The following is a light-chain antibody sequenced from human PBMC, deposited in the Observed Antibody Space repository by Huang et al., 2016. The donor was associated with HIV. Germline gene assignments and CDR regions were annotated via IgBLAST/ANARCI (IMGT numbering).Light chain of an antibody. V-gene: IGKV1-39*01. CDR3: QQSYNTPLT. CDR1: QSISSY. J-gene: IGKJ3*01. CDR2: AAS. Sequence: DIQMTQSPSSLSASVGDRVTITCRASQSISSYLNWYQQKPGKAPKLRIYAASSLQSGVPLRFSGSGSGTDFTLTISSLQPEDFATYYCQQSYNTPLTFGPGTKVDIK.